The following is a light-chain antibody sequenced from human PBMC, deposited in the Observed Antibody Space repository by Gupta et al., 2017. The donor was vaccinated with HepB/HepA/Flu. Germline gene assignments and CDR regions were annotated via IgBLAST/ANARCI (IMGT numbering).Light chain of an antibody. CDR1: SSDVGNFNY. J-gene: IGLJ2*01. V-gene: IGLV2-14*03. CDR3: SLYTSSSPVA. CDR2: DLS. Sequence: GSPGQSITISCTATSSDVGNFNYVSWYQQHPGKAPKLIIYDLSNRPSGVSNRFSGSKSGNTASLTISGRQAEDEAHYYCSLYTSSSPVAFGGGTNLTVL.